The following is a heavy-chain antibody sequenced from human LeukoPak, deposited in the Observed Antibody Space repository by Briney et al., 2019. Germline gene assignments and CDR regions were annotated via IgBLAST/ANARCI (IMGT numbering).Heavy chain of an antibody. Sequence: GGSLRLPCAASGFTFSNVWMSWVRQAPGKGLEWVGRIKRKSDGGTPDYPPPLKGRFTISRADSKNTLYLQMNSLKTDDTAVYHCVTGGHYFGTWGQGTLVTVSP. CDR3: VTGGHYFGT. CDR1: GFTFSNVW. J-gene: IGHJ5*02. D-gene: IGHD3-10*01. V-gene: IGHV3-15*01. CDR2: IKRKSDGGTP.